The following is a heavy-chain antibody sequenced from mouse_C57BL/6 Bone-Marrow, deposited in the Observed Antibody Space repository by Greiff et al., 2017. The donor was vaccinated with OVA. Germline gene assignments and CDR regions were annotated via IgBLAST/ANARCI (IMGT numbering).Heavy chain of an antibody. CDR1: GFTFSDYY. D-gene: IGHD1-2*01. CDR2: INYDGSST. Sequence: EVKLVESEGGLVQPGRSMKLSCTASGFTFSDYYMAWVRQVPEKGLEWVANINYDGSSTYYLDSLKSRFIISRDNAKNILYLQMSSLKSEDTATYYCAREDYGLFAYWGQGTLVTVSA. V-gene: IGHV5-16*01. J-gene: IGHJ3*01. CDR3: AREDYGLFAY.